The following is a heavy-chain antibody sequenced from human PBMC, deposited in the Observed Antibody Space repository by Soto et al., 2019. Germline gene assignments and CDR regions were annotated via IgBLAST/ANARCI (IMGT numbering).Heavy chain of an antibody. J-gene: IGHJ1*01. V-gene: IGHV3-30*03. CDR2: ISYYGSNK. Sequence: QVQLVESGGGVVQPGRSLRLSCAASGFTFSSYCMHWVRQAPGKGLEWVAVISYYGSNKYYADSVKGRLTISRDNSKNTLYLQMNSLRAEDTAVYYCATARYYYDSSGYWGLNYFQHWGQGTLVTVSS. D-gene: IGHD3-22*01. CDR1: GFTFSSYC. CDR3: ATARYYYDSSGYWGLNYFQH.